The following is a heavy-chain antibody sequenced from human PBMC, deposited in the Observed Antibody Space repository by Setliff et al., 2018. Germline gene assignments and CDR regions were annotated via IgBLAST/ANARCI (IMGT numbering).Heavy chain of an antibody. CDR1: GGSISSHY. J-gene: IGHJ6*03. CDR3: ASPPSYYMDV. Sequence: PSETLSLTCTVSGGSISSHYWSWIRQPPGKGLEWIGYIYYSGSTNYNPSLKSRVTISLDTSKNQFSLRLSSVTAADTAVYYCASPPSYYMDVWGKGTAVTVSS. CDR2: IYYSGST. V-gene: IGHV4-59*11.